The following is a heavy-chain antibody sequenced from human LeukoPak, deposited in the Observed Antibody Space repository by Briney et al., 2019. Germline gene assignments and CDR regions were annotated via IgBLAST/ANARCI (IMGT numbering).Heavy chain of an antibody. CDR1: TFTFIPGW. CDR2: MKRDGSEK. V-gene: IGHV3-7*01. J-gene: IGHJ4*02. CDR3: ASLDSAHPSGVH. Sequence: GGSLRLSCAASTFTFIPGWMSWVRQAPGKGLEWVAMMKRDGSEKLYVDSVRGRFTISRDNAKNSPYLQMDSLRDEDSALYYCASLDSAHPSGVHWGQGTLVTVSS. D-gene: IGHD5-18*01.